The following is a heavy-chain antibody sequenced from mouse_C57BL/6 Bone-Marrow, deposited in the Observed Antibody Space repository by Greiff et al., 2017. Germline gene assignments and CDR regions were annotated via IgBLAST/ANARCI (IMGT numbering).Heavy chain of an antibody. D-gene: IGHD1-1*01. CDR2: IDPENGDP. CDR1: GFNIKDDY. V-gene: IGHV14-4*01. Sequence: VQLQQSGAELVRPGASVKLSCTASGFNIKDDYMHWVKQRPEQGLEWIGWIDPENGDPEYASKFQGKATITADTSSNTASLQLSSLTSEDTAFYYCTSITTVPFDYWGQGTTLTVSS. J-gene: IGHJ2*01. CDR3: TSITTVPFDY.